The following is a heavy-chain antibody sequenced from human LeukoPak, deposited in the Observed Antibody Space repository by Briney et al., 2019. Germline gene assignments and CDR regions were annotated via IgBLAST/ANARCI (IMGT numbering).Heavy chain of an antibody. CDR2: ILSESAGGTT. CDR3: AASRTGGTFDI. Sequence: GGSLRLSCAASGFTFSSYAMSWVRQAPGKGLEWVGRILSESAGGTTDHAAPVKGRFTISRDDSKNTLYLQMNSLRTDDTALYYCAASRTGGTFDIWGQGTMVTVSS. CDR1: GFTFSSYA. D-gene: IGHD1-1*01. V-gene: IGHV3-15*01. J-gene: IGHJ3*02.